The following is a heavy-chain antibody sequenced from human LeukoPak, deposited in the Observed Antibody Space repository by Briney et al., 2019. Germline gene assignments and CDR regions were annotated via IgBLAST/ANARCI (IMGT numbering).Heavy chain of an antibody. Sequence: GGSLRLSCAASGFTFSKYWMLWVRHAPGKGLESVSRINTDGTVTTYADSVKGRFTVSRDNPDNTMFLQMNSVRDEDTAVYYCATKQWLAPPPDSWGQGTPVTVSS. V-gene: IGHV3-74*01. D-gene: IGHD6-19*01. CDR2: INTDGTVT. CDR1: GFTFSKYW. J-gene: IGHJ4*02. CDR3: ATKQWLAPPPDS.